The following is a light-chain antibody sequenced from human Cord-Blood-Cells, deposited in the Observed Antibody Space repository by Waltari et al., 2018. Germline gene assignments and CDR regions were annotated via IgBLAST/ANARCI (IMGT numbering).Light chain of an antibody. V-gene: IGLV2-11*01. CDR2: DVS. CDR1: SSDVGGYNY. Sequence: QSALTQPRSVSGSPGQSVTISCTGTSSDVGGYNYVSWYQQHPGTAPKLMIYDVSTRPSGVPDRFSGSKSGNTASLTISGLQAEDEADYYCCSYAGSYPYVFGTGTKVTVL. J-gene: IGLJ1*01. CDR3: CSYAGSYPYV.